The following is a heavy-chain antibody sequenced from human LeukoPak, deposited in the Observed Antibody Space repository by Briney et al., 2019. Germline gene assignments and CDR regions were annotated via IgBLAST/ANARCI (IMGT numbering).Heavy chain of an antibody. V-gene: IGHV3-21*01. CDR3: ARGSFGYFDY. Sequence: GGSLRLSCAASGFTFSSFGMNWVRQAPGKGLEWVSSISSSSSYIYYADSVKGRFTISRDNAKNSLYLQMNSLRAEDTAVYYCARGSFGYFDYWGQGTLVTVSS. D-gene: IGHD5-18*01. J-gene: IGHJ4*02. CDR2: ISSSSSYI. CDR1: GFTFSSFG.